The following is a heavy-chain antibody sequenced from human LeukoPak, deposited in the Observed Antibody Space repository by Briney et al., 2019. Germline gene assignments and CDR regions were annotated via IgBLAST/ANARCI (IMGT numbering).Heavy chain of an antibody. CDR1: GGSISSSKW. Sequence: SETLSLTCAVSGGSISSSKWWNWVRQPPGKGLQWIGEIYHSGSTNYNPSLKSRVTISVDKSKNQFSLKMTSVTAADTVVYYCARSFPGYFDYWGQGTLVTVSS. V-gene: IGHV4-4*02. CDR2: IYHSGST. J-gene: IGHJ4*02. CDR3: ARSFPGYFDY.